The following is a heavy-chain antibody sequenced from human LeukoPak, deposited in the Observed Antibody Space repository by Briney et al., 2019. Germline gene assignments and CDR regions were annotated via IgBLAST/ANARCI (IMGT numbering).Heavy chain of an antibody. CDR2: IYHSGST. CDR1: GGSISSSNW. CDR3: ARLPHYYYYYGMDV. V-gene: IGHV4-4*02. Sequence: SGTLSLTCAVSGGSISSSNWWSWVRQPPGKGLEWIGEIYHSGSTNYNPSLKSRVTISVDTSKNQFSLKLSSVTAADTAVYYCARLPHYYYYYGMDVWGQGTTVTVSS. J-gene: IGHJ6*02.